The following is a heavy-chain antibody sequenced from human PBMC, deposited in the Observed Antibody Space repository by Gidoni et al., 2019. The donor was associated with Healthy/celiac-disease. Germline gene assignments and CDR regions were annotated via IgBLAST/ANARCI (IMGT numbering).Heavy chain of an antibody. CDR1: GGTFSSYA. V-gene: IGHV1-69*06. D-gene: IGHD3-3*01. CDR3: ARSDYDFWSGYFYYYMDV. CDR2: IIPIFGTA. J-gene: IGHJ6*03. Sequence: QLVQSGAEVKKPGSSVKVSCKASGGTFSSYAISCVRQAPGQGLEWMGGIIPIFGTANYAQKFQGRVTITADKSTSTAYMELSSLRSEDTAVYYCARSDYDFWSGYFYYYMDVWGKGTTVTVSS.